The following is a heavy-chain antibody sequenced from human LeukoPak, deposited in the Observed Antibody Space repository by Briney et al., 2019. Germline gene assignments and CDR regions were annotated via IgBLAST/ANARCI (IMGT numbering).Heavy chain of an antibody. CDR3: ATYRQVLLPFGS. Sequence: HPGGSLRLSCVGSGFSFSSYGMTWVRQAPGKGLEWVSAISGSGESTYNAVSVQGRFTISRDNSKNTVYLQMSSLRAEDTAIYYCATYRQVLLPFGSWGQGTLVTVSS. CDR2: ISGSGEST. V-gene: IGHV3-23*01. D-gene: IGHD2-8*02. J-gene: IGHJ5*02. CDR1: GFSFSSYG.